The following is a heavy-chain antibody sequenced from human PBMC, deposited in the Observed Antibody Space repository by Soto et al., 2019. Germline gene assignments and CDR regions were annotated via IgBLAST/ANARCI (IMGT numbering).Heavy chain of an antibody. CDR2: VYPGDSDT. Sequence: GESLKVSCQGSGYSFSNYWIGWVRQMPGKGLEWMGIVYPGDSDTRYSPSLQGQITISADRSTSTAYLQWSSLKASDTAMYYCMILPNGHIHSHHLGGMDVSGQGTTVTVSS. V-gene: IGHV5-51*01. J-gene: IGHJ6*02. CDR3: MILPNGHIHSHHLGGMDV. CDR1: GYSFSNYW. D-gene: IGHD2-8*01.